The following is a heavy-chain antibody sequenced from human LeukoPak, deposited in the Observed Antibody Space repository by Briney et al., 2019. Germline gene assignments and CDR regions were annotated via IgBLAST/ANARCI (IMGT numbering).Heavy chain of an antibody. CDR1: GDSISSSRDY. D-gene: IGHD6-19*01. Sequence: PSETLSLTCTVSGDSISSSRDYSGRIRQPPGKGMDRLERSYYRVRTYYHPSLRSRVTISVDTSKNQFSLKLSSVTAADTAVYYCARHKYSSGWPPEGAFDIWGQGTMVTV. CDR3: ARHKYSSGWPPEGAFDI. J-gene: IGHJ3*02. V-gene: IGHV4-39*01. CDR2: SYYRVRT.